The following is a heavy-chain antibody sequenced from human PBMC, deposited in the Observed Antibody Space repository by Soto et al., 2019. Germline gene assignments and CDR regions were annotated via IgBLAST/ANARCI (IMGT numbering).Heavy chain of an antibody. V-gene: IGHV6-1*01. CDR1: GDSVSSNSAA. CDR3: ARDRLHIYSSPFVYYGMDG. J-gene: IGHJ6*04. D-gene: IGHD6-13*01. CDR2: TYYRSKWYN. Sequence: SETLSLTCAISGDSVSSNSAAWNWIRQSPSRGLEWLGRTYYRSKWYNDYAVSVKSRITINPDTSKNQFSLQLNSVTPEDTAVYYCARDRLHIYSSPFVYYGMDGWGXGTTVTVSS.